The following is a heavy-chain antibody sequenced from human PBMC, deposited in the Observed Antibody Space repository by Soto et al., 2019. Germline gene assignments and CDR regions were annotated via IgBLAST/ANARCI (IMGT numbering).Heavy chain of an antibody. CDR3: ARGAYSSGWYGSDNLDY. V-gene: IGHV1-2*04. CDR1: GYTFTGYY. Sequence: ASVKVSCKASGYTFTGYYMHWVRQAPGQGLEWMGWINPNSGGTNYAQKFQGWVTMTRDTSISTAYMELSRLRSDDTAVYYCARGAYSSGWYGSDNLDYWGQGTLVTVSS. CDR2: INPNSGGT. D-gene: IGHD6-19*01. J-gene: IGHJ4*02.